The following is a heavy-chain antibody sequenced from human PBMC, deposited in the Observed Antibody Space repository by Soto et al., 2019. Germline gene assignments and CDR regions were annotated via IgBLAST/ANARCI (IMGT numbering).Heavy chain of an antibody. V-gene: IGHV2-5*02. CDR3: AHRQYTTGWLLFDY. Sequence: QITLKESGPSLVKPTQTLTLTCTFSGFSLSTGGVGVGWIRQPPGKALEWLAFIYWDDDKRYSPSLKSRLTITKDTSKTQVVLTMTNMDPVDTAQYYCAHRQYTTGWLLFDYWGQGTLVTVSS. CDR1: GFSLSTGGVG. J-gene: IGHJ4*02. CDR2: IYWDDDK. D-gene: IGHD6-19*01.